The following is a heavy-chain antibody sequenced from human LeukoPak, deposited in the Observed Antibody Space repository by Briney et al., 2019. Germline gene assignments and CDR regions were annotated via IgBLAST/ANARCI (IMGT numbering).Heavy chain of an antibody. CDR1: GYSISSGYY. CDR2: SGST. J-gene: IGHJ1*01. Sequence: SETLSLTCTVSGYSISSGYYWGWIRQPPGKGLEWIGSGSTYYNPSLKSRVTISVDTSKNQFSLKLSSVTAADTAVYYCASSPGIAVDPRFQHWGQGTLVTVSS. V-gene: IGHV4-38-2*02. CDR3: ASSPGIAVDPRFQH. D-gene: IGHD6-19*01.